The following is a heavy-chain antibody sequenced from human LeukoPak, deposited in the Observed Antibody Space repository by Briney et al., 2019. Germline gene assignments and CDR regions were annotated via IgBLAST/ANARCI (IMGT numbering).Heavy chain of an antibody. V-gene: IGHV4-30-4*08. D-gene: IGHD4-23*01. Sequence: SSQTLSLTCTVSGGSISSGDYYWSWIRQPPGKGLEWIGYIHYSGSTYYNPSLKSRVTISVDTSKNQFSLKLSSVTAADTAVYYCARDLYGGNGLDYFDYWGQGTLVTVSS. CDR2: IHYSGST. J-gene: IGHJ4*02. CDR3: ARDLYGGNGLDYFDY. CDR1: GGSISSGDYY.